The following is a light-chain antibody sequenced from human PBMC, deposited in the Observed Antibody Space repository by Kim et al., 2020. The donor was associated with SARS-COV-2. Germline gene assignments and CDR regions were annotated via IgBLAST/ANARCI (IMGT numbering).Light chain of an antibody. Sequence: PGKTVTISCTGSSVSIASNYVQLYQQRPGSAPTTVIYEDNQRPSGVPYRFSGSIDSSSNSASLTISGLKTEDEADYYCQSYDSSKVFGGGTKLTVL. CDR2: EDN. V-gene: IGLV6-57*02. CDR1: SVSIASNY. CDR3: QSYDSSKV. J-gene: IGLJ3*02.